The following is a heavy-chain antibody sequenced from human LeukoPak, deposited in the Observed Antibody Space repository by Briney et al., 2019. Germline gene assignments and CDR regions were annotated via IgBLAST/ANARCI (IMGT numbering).Heavy chain of an antibody. J-gene: IGHJ6*02. Sequence: ASVKVSCKASGYTFTSYYMHWVRQAPGQGLEWMGIINPSGGSTSYAQKFQGRVTMTRDTSTSTVYMELSSLRSEDTAVHYCARFMEAYGMDVWGQGTTVTVSS. CDR1: GYTFTSYY. D-gene: IGHD3-3*01. CDR2: INPSGGST. CDR3: ARFMEAYGMDV. V-gene: IGHV1-46*01.